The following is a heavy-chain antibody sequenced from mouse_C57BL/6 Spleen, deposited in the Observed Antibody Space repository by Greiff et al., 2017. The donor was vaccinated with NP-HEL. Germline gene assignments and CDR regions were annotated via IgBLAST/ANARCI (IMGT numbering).Heavy chain of an antibody. Sequence: VQLKQSGAELVRPGASVKLSCTASGFNITDYYMHWVKQRPEQGLEWIGRIDPEDGDTEYAPKFQGKATMTADTSSNTAYLQLSSLTSEDTAVYYCTDYDYDGLDYWGQGTTLTVSS. D-gene: IGHD2-4*01. J-gene: IGHJ2*01. V-gene: IGHV14-1*01. CDR1: GFNITDYY. CDR2: IDPEDGDT. CDR3: TDYDYDGLDY.